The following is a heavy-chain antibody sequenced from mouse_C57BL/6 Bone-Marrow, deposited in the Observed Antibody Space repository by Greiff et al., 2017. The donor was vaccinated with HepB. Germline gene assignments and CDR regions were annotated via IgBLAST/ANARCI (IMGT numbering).Heavy chain of an antibody. J-gene: IGHJ4*01. CDR3: ARDYDYDDAMDY. CDR2: ISDGGSYT. V-gene: IGHV5-4*01. D-gene: IGHD2-4*01. Sequence: EVMLVESGGGLVKHGGSLKLSCAASGFTFSSYAMSWVRQTPEKRLEWVATISDGGSYTYYPDNVKGRFTISRDNAKNNLYLQMSHLKSEDTAMYYCARDYDYDDAMDYWGQGTSVTVSS. CDR1: GFTFSSYA.